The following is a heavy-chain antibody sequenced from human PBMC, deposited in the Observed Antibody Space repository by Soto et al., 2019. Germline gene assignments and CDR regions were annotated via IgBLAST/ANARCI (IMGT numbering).Heavy chain of an antibody. CDR1: GFTFSSHE. V-gene: IGHV3-48*03. D-gene: IGHD2-8*01. Sequence: EGSLRLSWAASGFTFSSHEMNWVRQAPGKGLEWLSYISGRGHSTYYADSVKGRCTISRDNAQKSLYLQMNSLRVEYTAVYYYARGGVYWGQGTLVTVSS. J-gene: IGHJ4*01. CDR3: ARGGVY. CDR2: ISGRGHST.